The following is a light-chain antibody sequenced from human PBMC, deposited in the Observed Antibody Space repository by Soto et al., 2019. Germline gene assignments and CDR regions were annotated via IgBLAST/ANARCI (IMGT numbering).Light chain of an antibody. J-gene: IGKJ4*01. CDR3: QQYDNRLLT. CDR2: DTF. Sequence: DLQMTQSPSSLSASVGDRVTITCRASQDIGNSLNWYQQKPGKAPNLLIYDTFNLETGVPARFSGSGSGSDFTFTIINLQPEDFATYYCQQYDNRLLTFGGGTKVEIK. V-gene: IGKV1-33*01. CDR1: QDIGNS.